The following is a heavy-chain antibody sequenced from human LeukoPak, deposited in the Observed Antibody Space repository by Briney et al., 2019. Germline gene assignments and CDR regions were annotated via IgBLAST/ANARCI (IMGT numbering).Heavy chain of an antibody. V-gene: IGHV4-30-2*01. D-gene: IGHD2-2*01. CDR2: IYHSGST. Sequence: SQTLSLTCAVSGGSLSSGGYSWSWLRQPPGKGLEWVGYIYHSGSTYYNPSLKSRVTISVDRSKNQFSLKLSSVTAADTAVYYCARGGDYCSSTSCYNYGMDVWGQGTTVTVSS. CDR3: ARGGDYCSSTSCYNYGMDV. J-gene: IGHJ6*02. CDR1: GGSLSSGGYS.